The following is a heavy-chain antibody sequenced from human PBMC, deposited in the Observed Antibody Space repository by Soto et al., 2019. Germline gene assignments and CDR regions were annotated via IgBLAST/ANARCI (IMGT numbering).Heavy chain of an antibody. J-gene: IGHJ4*02. CDR2: VSGSGGST. CDR1: GSTFSHYP. Sequence: PGGSLRLSCAASGSTFSHYPMHWVRQAPGKGLEWVSAVSGSGGSTYYADSVKGRFTISRDNSKNTLYLQMNSLRAEDTAVYYCARRGPGTYFDYWGQGTLVTVSS. CDR3: ARRGPGTYFDY. V-gene: IGHV3-23*01. D-gene: IGHD6-13*01.